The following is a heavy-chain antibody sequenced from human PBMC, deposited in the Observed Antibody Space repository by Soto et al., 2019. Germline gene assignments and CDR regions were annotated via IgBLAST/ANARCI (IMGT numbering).Heavy chain of an antibody. J-gene: IGHJ4*02. D-gene: IGHD5-12*01. CDR1: GGSISSYY. CDR3: ARDRYSGYASYYFDY. CDR2: IYYSGST. Sequence: SETLSLTCTVSGGSISSYYWSWIRQPPGKGLEWIGYIYYSGSTNYNPSLKSRVTISVDTSKNQFSLKLSSVTAADTAVYYCARDRYSGYASYYFDYWGQGTLVTVSS. V-gene: IGHV4-59*01.